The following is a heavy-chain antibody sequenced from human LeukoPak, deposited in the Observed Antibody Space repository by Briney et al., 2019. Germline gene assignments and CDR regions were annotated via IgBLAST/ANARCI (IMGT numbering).Heavy chain of an antibody. CDR3: AKEGGSSGHAGYFDN. J-gene: IGHJ4*02. CDR2: LSPEQTNM. V-gene: IGHV3-30*09. Sequence: GGSLRLSCVASGFILSNYPMHWVRQAPGKRLEWLGFLSPEQTNMYADSVKGRFAISRDNSKNTMYIQVNDLRPEDTAMFYCAKEGGSSGHAGYFDNWGQGALVTVSS. CDR1: GFILSNYP. D-gene: IGHD3-22*01.